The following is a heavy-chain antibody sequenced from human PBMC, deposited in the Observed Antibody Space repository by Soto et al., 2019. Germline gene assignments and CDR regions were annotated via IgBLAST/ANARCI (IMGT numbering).Heavy chain of an antibody. J-gene: IGHJ2*01. CDR1: GGSISSGGYS. CDR2: IYHSGST. Sequence: SETLSLTCAVSGGSISSGGYSWSWIRQPPGKGLEWIGYIYHSGSTYYNPSLKSRVTISVDRSKNQFSLKLSSVTAADTAVYYCAGGGSYYDSSGYYFWWYFDLWGRGTLVTV. V-gene: IGHV4-30-2*01. CDR3: AGGGSYYDSSGYYFWWYFDL. D-gene: IGHD3-22*01.